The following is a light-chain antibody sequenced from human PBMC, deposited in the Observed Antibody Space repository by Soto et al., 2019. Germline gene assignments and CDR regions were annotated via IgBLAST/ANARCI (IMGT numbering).Light chain of an antibody. CDR1: SSNIGAGYD. V-gene: IGLV1-40*01. CDR2: GNT. J-gene: IGLJ1*01. Sequence: QSVLTQPPSVSGAPGQRVTISCTGSSSNIGAGYDVHWYQQLPGTAPKLLIYGNTNRPSGVPDRFSDSKSGTSASLAITGLQAEDEADYYCQSYDSSLFYVFGIGTKVTVL. CDR3: QSYDSSLFYV.